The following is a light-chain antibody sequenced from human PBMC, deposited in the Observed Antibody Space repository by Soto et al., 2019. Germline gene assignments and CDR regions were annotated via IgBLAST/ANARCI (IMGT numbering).Light chain of an antibody. Sequence: QSALAQPASVSGSPGQSITISCTGSSSDIGAYNYVSWFQQYPGKAPKLIISEVRNRPSGVSNRFSGSKSGTAASLTISGLQTEAEAYYFFFSFTKDWTDGFG. CDR2: EVR. CDR3: FSFTKDWTDG. V-gene: IGLV2-14*01. J-gene: IGLJ1*01. CDR1: SSDIGAYNY.